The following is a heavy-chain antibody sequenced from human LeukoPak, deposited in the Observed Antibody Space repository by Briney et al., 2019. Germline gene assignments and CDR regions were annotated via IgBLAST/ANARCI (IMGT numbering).Heavy chain of an antibody. Sequence: SETLSLTCAVYGGSFSGYYWSWIRQPPGKGLEWIGEINHSGSTNYNPSLKSRVTISVDTSKNQFSLKLSSVTAADTAVYYCARGPAPRTRPGIAVADPHGFDYWGQGTLVTVSS. J-gene: IGHJ4*02. CDR1: GGSFSGYY. V-gene: IGHV4-34*01. CDR3: ARGPAPRTRPGIAVADPHGFDY. D-gene: IGHD6-19*01. CDR2: INHSGST.